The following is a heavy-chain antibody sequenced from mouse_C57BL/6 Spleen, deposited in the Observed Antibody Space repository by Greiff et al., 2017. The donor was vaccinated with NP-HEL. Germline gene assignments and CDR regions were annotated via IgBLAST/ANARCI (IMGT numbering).Heavy chain of an antibody. CDR1: GFNIKDDY. V-gene: IGHV14-4*01. J-gene: IGHJ3*01. CDR3: TTPQLGPFAY. Sequence: EVQLQQSGAELVRPGASVKLSCTASGFNIKDDYMHWVKQRPEQGLEWIGWIDPENGDTEYASKFQGTATITADTYSNTAYLQLSSLTSEDTAVYYCTTPQLGPFAYWGQGTLVTVSA. D-gene: IGHD4-1*02. CDR2: IDPENGDT.